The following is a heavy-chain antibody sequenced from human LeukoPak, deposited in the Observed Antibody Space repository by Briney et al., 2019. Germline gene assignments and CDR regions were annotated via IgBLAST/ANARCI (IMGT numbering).Heavy chain of an antibody. CDR2: INSDATGT. CDR1: GFTISNYW. J-gene: IGHJ4*02. Sequence: GGSLRLSCAASGFTISNYWMHWVRQAPGKGLVWVSRINSDATGTTYADSVKGRFTISRDNAKNTVYLHMNSLSAEDTAVYYCARAPGAFDYWGQGTLVTVSS. D-gene: IGHD7-27*01. CDR3: ARAPGAFDY. V-gene: IGHV3-74*01.